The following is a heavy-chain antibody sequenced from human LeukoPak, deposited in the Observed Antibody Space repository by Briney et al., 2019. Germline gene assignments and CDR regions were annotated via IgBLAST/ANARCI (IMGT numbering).Heavy chain of an antibody. CDR1: GFTFDDYA. CDR2: ISWDGGST. Sequence: GGSLRLSCAASGFTFDDYAVHWVRQAPGKGLEWVSLISWDGGSTYYADSVKGRFTISRDNSKNSLYLQMNSLRAEDTALYYCAKDDGSGKNGMDVWGKGTTVTVSS. CDR3: AKDDGSGKNGMDV. D-gene: IGHD3-10*01. V-gene: IGHV3-43D*04. J-gene: IGHJ6*04.